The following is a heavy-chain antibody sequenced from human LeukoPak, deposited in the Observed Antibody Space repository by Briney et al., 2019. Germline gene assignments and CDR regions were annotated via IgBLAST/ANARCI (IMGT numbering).Heavy chain of an antibody. D-gene: IGHD7-27*01. CDR2: IRFNEN. Sequence: PGGSLRLSCAASGFTFSNYAIHWVRQAPGKGLEWVASIRFNENFYADYVKGRFTISRDNSKSTVSLQMDTLRTEDTALYYCARENWDFDFWGQGTLVTVSS. CDR3: ARENWDFDF. J-gene: IGHJ4*02. V-gene: IGHV3-30*02. CDR1: GFTFSNYA.